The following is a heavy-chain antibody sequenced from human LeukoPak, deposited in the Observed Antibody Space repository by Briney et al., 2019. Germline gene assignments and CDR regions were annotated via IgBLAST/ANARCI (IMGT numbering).Heavy chain of an antibody. CDR2: IYPGDSDT. V-gene: IGHV5-51*01. CDR3: ARRLWAGSYYSGIDY. D-gene: IGHD3-10*01. CDR1: GYNFTSYW. J-gene: IGHJ4*02. Sequence: GESLKISCKGSGYNFTSYWIGWVRQMPGKGLEWMGIIYPGDSDTRYSPSFQGQVTISADKSISTAYLQWSSLKASDTAMYYCARRLWAGSYYSGIDYWGQGTLVTVSS.